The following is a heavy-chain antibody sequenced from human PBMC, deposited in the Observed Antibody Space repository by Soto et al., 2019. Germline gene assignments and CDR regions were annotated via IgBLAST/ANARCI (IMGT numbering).Heavy chain of an antibody. J-gene: IGHJ4*02. V-gene: IGHV4-34*01. CDR2: INHSGDT. CDR3: ARFPADY. CDR1: GGSLSGFS. Sequence: SETLSLTCAVYGGSLSGFSWSWIRQPPGKGLEWIGEINHSGDTDYNPSLKSRVTISVDTSKNLFSLSLTSVTAADTAVYYCARFPADYWGKGTLVTVSS. D-gene: IGHD2-2*01.